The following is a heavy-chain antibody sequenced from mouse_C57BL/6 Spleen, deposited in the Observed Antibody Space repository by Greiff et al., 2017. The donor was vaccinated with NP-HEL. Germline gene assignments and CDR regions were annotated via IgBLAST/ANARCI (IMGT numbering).Heavy chain of an antibody. J-gene: IGHJ2*01. Sequence: VQLQQSGAELVRPGASVKLSCTASGFNIKDDYMHWVKQRPEQGLEWIGWIDPENGDTEYASKFQGKATITADTSSNTAYLQLSSLTSEDTAVYYCTTVYYDYDQDYFDYWGQGTTLTVSS. V-gene: IGHV14-4*01. CDR1: GFNIKDDY. D-gene: IGHD2-4*01. CDR2: IDPENGDT. CDR3: TTVYYDYDQDYFDY.